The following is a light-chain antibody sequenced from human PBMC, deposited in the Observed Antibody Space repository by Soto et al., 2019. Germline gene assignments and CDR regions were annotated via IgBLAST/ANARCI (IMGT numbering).Light chain of an antibody. CDR2: DVS. V-gene: IGLV2-14*01. J-gene: IGLJ1*01. CDR3: SSYTSSSTLYV. CDR1: SSDVGGYNY. Sequence: QSVLTRPASVSGSPGQSITISCTGTSSDVGGYNYVSWYRQHPGEAPKLMIYDVSNRPSGVSNRFSGSKSGNTASLTISGLQAEDEADYYCSSYTSSSTLYVFGTGTKVTVL.